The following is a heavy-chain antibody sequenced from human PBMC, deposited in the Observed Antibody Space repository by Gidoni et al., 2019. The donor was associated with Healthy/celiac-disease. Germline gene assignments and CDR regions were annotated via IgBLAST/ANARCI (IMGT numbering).Heavy chain of an antibody. D-gene: IGHD2-2*01. CDR1: GFTVSSTY. CDR3: AREDIVVVPAAMWQDYYYYGMDV. CDR2: IYSGVST. V-gene: IGHV3-53*01. J-gene: IGHJ6*02. Sequence: EVQLVASGGGLIQPGGSVRHSCAASGFTVSSTYMSWVRQAPGKGLEWVSVIYSGVSTYYADSVKGRFTISRDNSKNTLYLQMNSLRAEDTAVYYCAREDIVVVPAAMWQDYYYYGMDVWGQGTTVTVSS.